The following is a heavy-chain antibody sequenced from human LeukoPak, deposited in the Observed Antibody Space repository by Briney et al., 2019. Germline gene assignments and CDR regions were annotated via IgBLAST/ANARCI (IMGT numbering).Heavy chain of an antibody. CDR1: GFTFSSYG. V-gene: IGHV3-30*18. Sequence: PGRSLRLSCAASGFTFSSYGMHWVRQAPGKGLEWVAVISYDGSNKYYADSVKGRFTISRDNSKNTLYLQMNSLRAEDTAVYYCAKGGSYSTFDYWGQGTLVTVSS. J-gene: IGHJ4*02. CDR3: AKGGSYSTFDY. D-gene: IGHD6-13*01. CDR2: ISYDGSNK.